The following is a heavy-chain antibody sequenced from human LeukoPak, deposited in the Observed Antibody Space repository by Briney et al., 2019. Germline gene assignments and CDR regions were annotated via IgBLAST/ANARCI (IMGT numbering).Heavy chain of an antibody. V-gene: IGHV3-7*01. D-gene: IGHD3-10*01. CDR2: IKHDGSEK. CDR1: GLTFSAYW. J-gene: IGHJ6*03. Sequence: PGGSLRLSCAASGLTFSAYWMNWVRQAPGKGPEWVANIKHDGSEKYYVDSVKGRFTISRDNAKNSLYLQMNTLRGDDTAIYYCARDPRVITLFENYMDVWGKGTTVTVSS. CDR3: ARDPRVITLFENYMDV.